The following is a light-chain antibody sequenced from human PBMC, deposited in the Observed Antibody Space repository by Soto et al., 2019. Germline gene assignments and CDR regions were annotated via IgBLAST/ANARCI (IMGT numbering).Light chain of an antibody. Sequence: EIVLTQSPATLSLSPVERSNLSCRASQSVSSYLAWYQQKPGQAPRLLIYDASNRATGIPARFSGSGSGTDFTLTISSLEPEDFAVYYCQQRSNWPPWTFGQGTKVDIK. CDR3: QQRSNWPPWT. CDR2: DAS. CDR1: QSVSSY. V-gene: IGKV3-11*01. J-gene: IGKJ1*01.